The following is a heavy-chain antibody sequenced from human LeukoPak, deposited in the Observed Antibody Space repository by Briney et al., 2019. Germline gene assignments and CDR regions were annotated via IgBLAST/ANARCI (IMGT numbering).Heavy chain of an antibody. D-gene: IGHD6-6*01. Sequence: SQTLSLTCTASGGSISSGGYYWSWIRQHPGKGLEWIGYIYYSGSTYYNPSLKSRVTISVDTSKNQFSLKLSSVTAADTAVYYCARKESGQLVRGAFDIWGQGTMVTVSS. CDR2: IYYSGST. J-gene: IGHJ3*02. CDR1: GGSISSGGYY. V-gene: IGHV4-31*03. CDR3: ARKESGQLVRGAFDI.